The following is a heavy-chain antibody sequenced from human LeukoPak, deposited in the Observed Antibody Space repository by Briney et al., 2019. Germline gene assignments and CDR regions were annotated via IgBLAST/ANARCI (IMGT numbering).Heavy chain of an antibody. D-gene: IGHD3-10*01. J-gene: IGHJ6*02. CDR3: ARDTSFNYGTHYCLDV. CDR1: GFTFSNYA. CDR2: VSGSDSYT. Sequence: PGGSLRLSCAASGFTFSNYAMNWVRQSPGKGLEWVSGVSGSDSYTYFADSVKGRFTISRDNSRNTLYLQMNSLRAEDTAVYYCARDTSFNYGTHYCLDVWGQGTTVTVSS. V-gene: IGHV3-23*01.